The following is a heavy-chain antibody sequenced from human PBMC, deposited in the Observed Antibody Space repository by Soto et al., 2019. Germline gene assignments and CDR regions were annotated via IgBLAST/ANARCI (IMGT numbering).Heavy chain of an antibody. D-gene: IGHD2-2*01. V-gene: IGHV3-21*01. CDR3: ARDMGPPARYCSSTSCYFWFDP. J-gene: IGHJ5*02. Sequence: GGSLRLSCAASGFTFSSYSMNWVRQAPGKGLEWVSSISSSSYIYYADSVKGRFTISRDNAKNSLYLQMNSLRAEDTAVYYCARDMGPPARYCSSTSCYFWFDPWGQGTLVTVSS. CDR2: ISSSSYI. CDR1: GFTFSSYS.